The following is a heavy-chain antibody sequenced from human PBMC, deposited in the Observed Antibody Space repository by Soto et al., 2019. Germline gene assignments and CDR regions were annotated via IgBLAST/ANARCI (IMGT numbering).Heavy chain of an antibody. CDR1: GGSVSSVKYF. V-gene: IGHV4-61*01. J-gene: IGHJ4*02. Sequence: QMQLQESGPGLVKPSETLSLTCNVSGGSVSSVKYFWSWIRQPPGKGLEWIAYIYNNGNTNYNPSRKSRANISVDTSKNQCSLKLTSVTAADSAVYFCARTVMPVGNLAAFDHWGQGVLVTVSS. CDR3: ARTVMPVGNLAAFDH. D-gene: IGHD7-27*01. CDR2: IYNNGNT.